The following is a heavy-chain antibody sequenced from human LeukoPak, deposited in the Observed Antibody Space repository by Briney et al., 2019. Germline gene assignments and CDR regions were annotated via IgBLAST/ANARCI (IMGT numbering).Heavy chain of an antibody. Sequence: AASVKVSCKASGYTFTSYYMHWVRQAPGQGLEWMGIINPSGGSTSYAQKFQGRVTMTEDTSTDTAYMELSSLRSEDTAVYYCATDSPGELQIDYWGQGTLVTVSS. D-gene: IGHD1-26*01. CDR3: ATDSPGELQIDY. CDR1: GYTFTSYY. CDR2: INPSGGST. J-gene: IGHJ4*02. V-gene: IGHV1-46*01.